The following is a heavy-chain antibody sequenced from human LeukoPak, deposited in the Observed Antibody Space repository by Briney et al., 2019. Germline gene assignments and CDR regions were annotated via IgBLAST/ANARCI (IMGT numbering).Heavy chain of an antibody. CDR3: ARDRDSSGWYYFDY. CDR1: GFTLSNYC. D-gene: IGHD6-19*01. V-gene: IGHV3-48*01. CDR2: ISSSSRTI. Sequence: GGSLRLSCAVTGFTLSNYCMNWVRQAPGKGLEWVSYISSSSRTIYYADSVKGRFTISRDNAQNSLYLQMNSLRAEDTAVYYGARDRDSSGWYYFDYWGQGTLVTVSS. J-gene: IGHJ4*02.